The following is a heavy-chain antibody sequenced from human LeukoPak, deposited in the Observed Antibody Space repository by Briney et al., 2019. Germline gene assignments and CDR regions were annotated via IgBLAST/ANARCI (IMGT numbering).Heavy chain of an antibody. CDR1: GGSVSGHY. CDR3: ARVAYDSSGYYPYYFDY. J-gene: IGHJ4*02. Sequence: SETLSLTCTVSGGSVSGHYWSWIRQPPGKGLEWIGSIYHSGRTYYNPSLKSRVTISVDTSKNQFSLKLSSVTAADTAVYYCARVAYDSSGYYPYYFDYWGQGTLVTVSS. V-gene: IGHV4-38-2*02. D-gene: IGHD3-22*01. CDR2: IYHSGRT.